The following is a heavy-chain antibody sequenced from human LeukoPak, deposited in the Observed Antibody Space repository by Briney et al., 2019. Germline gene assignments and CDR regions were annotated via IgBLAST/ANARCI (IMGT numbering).Heavy chain of an antibody. CDR2: IKQDGSEK. V-gene: IGHV3-7*01. CDR3: ARSRGLAYCGGDSYGYFDY. Sequence: GGSLRLSCAASGFTFSSYWMSWVRQAPGKGLEWVANIKQDGSEKYYVDSVKGRFTISRDNAKNSLYLQMNSLRAEDTAVYYCARSRGLAYCGGDSYGYFDYWGQGTLVTVSS. CDR1: GFTFSSYW. J-gene: IGHJ4*02. D-gene: IGHD2-21*02.